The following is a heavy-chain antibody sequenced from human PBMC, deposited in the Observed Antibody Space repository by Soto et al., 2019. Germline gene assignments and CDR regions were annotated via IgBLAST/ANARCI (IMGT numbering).Heavy chain of an antibody. CDR1: GFPFSDCY. Sequence: QVQLVESGGGLVKPGGSLRLSCAASGFPFSDCYMSWIRQAPGKGLEWVSYISSSGSIISYADSVKGRFTISRDNAKNSLYLQMNSLSAEDTAVYYCAIAAVTTGGDYYYGLDVWGQGTTVTVSS. D-gene: IGHD4-17*01. CDR2: ISSSGSII. J-gene: IGHJ6*02. V-gene: IGHV3-11*01. CDR3: AIAAVTTGGDYYYGLDV.